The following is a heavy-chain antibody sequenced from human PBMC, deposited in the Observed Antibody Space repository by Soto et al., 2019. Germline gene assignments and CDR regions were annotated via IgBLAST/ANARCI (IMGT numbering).Heavy chain of an antibody. J-gene: IGHJ3*02. CDR3: ARGAYYYDSSGYPEDAFDI. CDR2: IYYSGST. D-gene: IGHD3-22*01. CDR1: GGSISSGDYY. Sequence: SETLSLTCTVSGGSISSGDYYWSWIRQPPGKGLEWIGYIYYSGSTYYNPSLKSRVTISVDTSKNQFSLKLSSVTAADTAVYYCARGAYYYDSSGYPEDAFDIWGQGTMVTVSS. V-gene: IGHV4-30-4*01.